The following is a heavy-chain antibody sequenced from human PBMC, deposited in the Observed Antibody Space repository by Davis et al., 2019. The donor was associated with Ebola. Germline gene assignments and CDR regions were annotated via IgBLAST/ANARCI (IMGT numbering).Heavy chain of an antibody. J-gene: IGHJ5*02. Sequence: ASVKVSCKASGYTFTSYGISWVRQAPGQGLEWMGWISAYNGNTNYAQKLQGRVTMTTDTSTSTAYMELRSLRSDDTAVYYCARVALWFGELLFEGDWFDPWGQGTLVTVSS. V-gene: IGHV1-18*04. D-gene: IGHD3-10*01. CDR3: ARVALWFGELLFEGDWFDP. CDR2: ISAYNGNT. CDR1: GYTFTSYG.